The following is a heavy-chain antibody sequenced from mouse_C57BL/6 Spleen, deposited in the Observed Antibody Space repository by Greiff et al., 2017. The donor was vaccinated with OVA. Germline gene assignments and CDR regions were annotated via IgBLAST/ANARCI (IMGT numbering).Heavy chain of an antibody. Sequence: EVQLVESGGGLVKPGGSLKLSCAASGFTFSSYAMSWVRQTPEKRLEWVATISDGGSYTYYPDNVKGRFTISRDNAKNNLYLQMSHLKSEDTAMYYCASSYDGYYPTWFAYWGQGTLVTVSA. CDR1: GFTFSSYA. CDR2: ISDGGSYT. D-gene: IGHD2-3*01. V-gene: IGHV5-4*01. J-gene: IGHJ3*01. CDR3: ASSYDGYYPTWFAY.